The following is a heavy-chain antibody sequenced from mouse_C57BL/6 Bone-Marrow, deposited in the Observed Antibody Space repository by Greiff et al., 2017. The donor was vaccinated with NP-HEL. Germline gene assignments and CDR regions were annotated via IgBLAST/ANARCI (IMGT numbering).Heavy chain of an antibody. Sequence: EVQGVESGAELVRPGASVKLSCTASGFNIKDDYMHWVKQRPEQGLEWIGWIDPENGDTEYASKFQGKATITADTSSNTAYLQLSSLTSEDTAVYYCMIYYYGSSPAWFAYWGQGTLVTVSA. D-gene: IGHD1-1*01. J-gene: IGHJ3*01. CDR2: IDPENGDT. V-gene: IGHV14-4*01. CDR1: GFNIKDDY. CDR3: MIYYYGSSPAWFAY.